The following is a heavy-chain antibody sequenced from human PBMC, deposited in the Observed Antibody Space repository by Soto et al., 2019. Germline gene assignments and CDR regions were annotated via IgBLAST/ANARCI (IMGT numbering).Heavy chain of an antibody. Sequence: GESLKISCQASGYSFTSYWISWVRQMPGKGLECMGRIDPTDSYTDYGPSFEGHVTISVDKSISTAYLQWSSLKASDTAMYYCARRMDYGDYVEYFQHWGQGTLLTVSS. CDR3: ARRMDYGDYVEYFQH. J-gene: IGHJ1*01. V-gene: IGHV5-10-1*01. CDR1: GYSFTSYW. CDR2: IDPTDSYT. D-gene: IGHD4-17*01.